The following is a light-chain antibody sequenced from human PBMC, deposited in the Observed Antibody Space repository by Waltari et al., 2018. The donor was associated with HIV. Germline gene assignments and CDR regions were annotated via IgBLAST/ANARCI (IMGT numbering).Light chain of an antibody. J-gene: IGKJ2*01. CDR2: QTS. V-gene: IGKV1-5*03. Sequence: DVQMTPYPSTLSASVGDKISTTCRASQIIDYWLAWYQQKQGHPPKLFIYQTSDLESGVPTRFSGSGSGADFTLTSDGLQPEDFATYYCQQYNSHSYTFGQGTKRDIK. CDR1: QIIDYW. CDR3: QQYNSHSYT.